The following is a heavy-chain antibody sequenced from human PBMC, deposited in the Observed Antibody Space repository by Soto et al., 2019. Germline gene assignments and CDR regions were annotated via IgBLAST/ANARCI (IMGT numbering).Heavy chain of an antibody. CDR3: VGGRWLHLPHD. J-gene: IGHJ4*02. V-gene: IGHV4-59*01. CDR2: IYYSGST. Sequence: QVQLQESGPGLVKPSETLSLTCTVSGGSINNYFWSWIRQPPGKGLEWIGYIYYSGSTNYNPSLKSRGTISVDTSKNPFSLQLSSVTAADTAVYYSVGGRWLHLPHDWGQGTLVTVSS. CDR1: GGSINNYF. D-gene: IGHD3-16*01.